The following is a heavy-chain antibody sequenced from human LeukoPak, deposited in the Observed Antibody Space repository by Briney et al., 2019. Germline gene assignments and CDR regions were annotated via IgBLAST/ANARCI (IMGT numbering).Heavy chain of an antibody. Sequence: GGSLRLSCAVSGFTLRNYLMHCVRQAPGGGLVWVSRINIDETNAYADSVSGRFTISRDNAKNTLYLQMNSLRAEDTAVYFCGRGGDGIDVWGQGATVIVSS. J-gene: IGHJ3*01. CDR2: INIDETNA. CDR1: GFTLRNYL. CDR3: GRGGDGIDV. V-gene: IGHV3-74*01.